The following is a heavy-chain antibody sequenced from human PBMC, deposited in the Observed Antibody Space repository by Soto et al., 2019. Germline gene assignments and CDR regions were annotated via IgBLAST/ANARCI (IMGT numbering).Heavy chain of an antibody. D-gene: IGHD6-6*01. CDR1: GYSFTSSW. V-gene: IGHV5-10-1*01. J-gene: IGHJ6*02. Sequence: GESLQISCKGSGYSFTSSWISWVRQMPGKGLEWMGRIDPSDSYTNYSPSFQGHVTNSADKSISTAYLQWSSLTASDTAMYYCAREGNLEYSSSSSGYYYYYYGMDVWGQGTTVTVSS. CDR3: AREGNLEYSSSSSGYYYYYYGMDV. CDR2: IDPSDSYT.